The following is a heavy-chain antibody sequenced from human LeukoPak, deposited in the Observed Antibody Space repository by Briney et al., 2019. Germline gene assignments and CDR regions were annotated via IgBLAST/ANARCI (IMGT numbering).Heavy chain of an antibody. J-gene: IGHJ4*02. CDR1: GYTFTSNY. CDR3: ARDIPYYDFWSAQVRFDY. D-gene: IGHD3-3*01. Sequence: ASVKVSCKAFGYTFTSNYMHWVRQAPGQGPEWMGVISPSGGSTTYAQKFQGRVTMTRDTSISTAYMELSRLRSDDTAVYYCARDIPYYDFWSAQVRFDYWGQGTLVTVSS. CDR2: ISPSGGST. V-gene: IGHV1-2*02.